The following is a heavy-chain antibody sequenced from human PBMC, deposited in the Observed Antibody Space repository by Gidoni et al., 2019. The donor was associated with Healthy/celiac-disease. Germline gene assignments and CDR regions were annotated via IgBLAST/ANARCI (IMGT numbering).Heavy chain of an antibody. D-gene: IGHD5-12*01. CDR1: GATFSSYA. J-gene: IGHJ4*02. Sequence: QVQLVQSGAAVKKPGSSVKVSCQASGATFSSYAISWVRQAPGQGLEWMGGIIPIFGTANYAQKFQGRVTITADESTSTAYMELSSLRSEDTAVYYCARDLNGVDPRPYYWGQGTLVTVSS. V-gene: IGHV1-69*01. CDR3: ARDLNGVDPRPYY. CDR2: IIPIFGTA.